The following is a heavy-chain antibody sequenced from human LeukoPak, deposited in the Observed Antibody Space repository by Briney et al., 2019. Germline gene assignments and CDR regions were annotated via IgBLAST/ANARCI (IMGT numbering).Heavy chain of an antibody. CDR3: AKAPFCSGTSCPPY. V-gene: IGHV3-53*01. J-gene: IGHJ4*02. CDR1: GFTFSTYE. D-gene: IGHD2-2*01. CDR2: IYRTDFI. Sequence: PGGSLRLSCAASGFTFSTYEMSWVRQAPGKGLEWVSVIYRTDFIYHADSVRGRFTISRDNSKNTLYLQMNSLRAEDTAIYYCAKAPFCSGTSCPPYWGQGTLVTVSS.